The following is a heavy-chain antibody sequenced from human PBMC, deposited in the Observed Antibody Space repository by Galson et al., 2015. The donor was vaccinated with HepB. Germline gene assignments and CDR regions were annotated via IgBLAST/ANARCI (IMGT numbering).Heavy chain of an antibody. CDR3: ARLGGGEWLRFFDY. V-gene: IGHV4-39*01. Sequence: SETLSLTCTVSGGSISSSSYYWGWIRQPPGKGLEWIGSIYYSGSTYYNPSLKSRVTISVDTSKNQFSLKLSSVTAADTAVYYCARLGGGEWLRFFDYWGQGTLVTVSS. CDR1: GGSISSSSYY. D-gene: IGHD5-12*01. CDR2: IYYSGST. J-gene: IGHJ4*02.